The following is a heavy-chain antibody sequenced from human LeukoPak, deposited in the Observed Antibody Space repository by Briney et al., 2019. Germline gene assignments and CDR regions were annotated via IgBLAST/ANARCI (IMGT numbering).Heavy chain of an antibody. D-gene: IGHD1-26*01. CDR3: VRVRGSYSLDY. Sequence: GGSLRLSCAASGFTFDDYGMSWVRQAPGMGLEWVASIKQDRSEKNYVDSVKGRFTISRDNAKNSLYLQMNSLRGEDTAVYFCVRVRGSYSLDYWGQGTLVTVSS. CDR2: IKQDRSEK. V-gene: IGHV3-7*01. CDR1: GFTFDDYG. J-gene: IGHJ4*02.